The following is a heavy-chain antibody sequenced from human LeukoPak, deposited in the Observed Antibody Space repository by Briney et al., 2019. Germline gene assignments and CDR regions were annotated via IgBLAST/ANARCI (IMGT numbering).Heavy chain of an antibody. D-gene: IGHD3-10*01. J-gene: IGHJ6*03. Sequence: SETLSLTCTVSGGSISSYYWSWIRQPPGKGLEWIGEINHSGSTNYNPSLKSRVTISVDTSKNQFSLKLSSVTAADTAVYYCARGRPEYYYGSGTYYYMDVWGKGTTVTVSS. CDR2: INHSGST. CDR1: GGSISSYY. V-gene: IGHV4-34*01. CDR3: ARGRPEYYYGSGTYYYMDV.